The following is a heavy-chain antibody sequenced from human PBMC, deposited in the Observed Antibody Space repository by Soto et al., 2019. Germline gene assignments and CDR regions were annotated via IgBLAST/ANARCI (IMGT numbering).Heavy chain of an antibody. V-gene: IGHV3-21*01. D-gene: IGHD3-22*01. J-gene: IGHJ5*02. Sequence: EVQLVESGGGLVKPGGSLRLSCAASGFTFSSYSMNWVRQAPGKGLEWVSSISSSSSYIYYAYSVKGRFTISRDNAKNSLYLQMNSLRAEDTAVYYCARAKYYYDSHTGGWFDPWGQGTLVTAAS. CDR1: GFTFSSYS. CDR3: ARAKYYYDSHTGGWFDP. CDR2: ISSSSSYI.